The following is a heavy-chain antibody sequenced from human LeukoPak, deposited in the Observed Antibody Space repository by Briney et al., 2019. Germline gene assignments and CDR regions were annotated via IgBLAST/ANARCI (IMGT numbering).Heavy chain of an antibody. CDR3: AKSLDY. CDR2: IKEDGSQT. V-gene: IGHV3-7*01. J-gene: IGHJ4*02. CDR1: GFTFSRSW. Sequence: GGSLRLSCVASGFTFSRSWMDWIRQAPGKGLEWVANIKEDGSQTYYVDSAKGRFTISRDNAKNSLYLQMDSLRVEDTAIYYCAKSLDYWGRGTLVTVSS.